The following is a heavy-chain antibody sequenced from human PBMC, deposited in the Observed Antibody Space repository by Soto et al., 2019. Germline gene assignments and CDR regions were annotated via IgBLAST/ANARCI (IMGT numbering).Heavy chain of an antibody. V-gene: IGHV3-23*01. J-gene: IGHJ6*02. CDR2: ISGSGGST. Sequence: EVPLLESGGGLVQPGVSLSLSCAASGFTFSSYAMRWVRQAPGAGLEWVSAISGSGGSTYYADSVKGRFTISRDNSKTTLYLQMNSLRAEDTAVYYCAKGASGYYCYGMDVWGQGTTVTVSS. CDR1: GFTFSSYA. D-gene: IGHD3-10*01. CDR3: AKGASGYYCYGMDV.